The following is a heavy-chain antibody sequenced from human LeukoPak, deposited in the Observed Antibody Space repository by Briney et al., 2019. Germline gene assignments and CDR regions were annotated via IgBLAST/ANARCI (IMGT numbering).Heavy chain of an antibody. Sequence: LEWVSVIYSGGSTYYADSVKGRFTISRDNSKNTLYLQMNSLRAEDTAVYYCARGRVFDYWGQGTLVTVSS. CDR3: ARGRVFDY. CDR2: IYSGGST. J-gene: IGHJ4*02. D-gene: IGHD3-10*01. V-gene: IGHV3-53*01.